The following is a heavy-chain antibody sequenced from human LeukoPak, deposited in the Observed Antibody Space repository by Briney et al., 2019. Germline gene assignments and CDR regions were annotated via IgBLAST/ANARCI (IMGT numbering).Heavy chain of an antibody. V-gene: IGHV4-59*01. CDR1: GGSISSYY. Sequence: SETLSLTCTVSGGSISSYYWSWIRQPPGKGLEWIGYIYYRGSTNYNPSLKSRVTISVDTSKNQFSLKLSSVTAADTAVYYCARDRGYDYVWGSYRYDYWGQGTLVTVSS. CDR3: ARDRGYDYVWGSYRYDY. CDR2: IYYRGST. J-gene: IGHJ4*02. D-gene: IGHD3-16*02.